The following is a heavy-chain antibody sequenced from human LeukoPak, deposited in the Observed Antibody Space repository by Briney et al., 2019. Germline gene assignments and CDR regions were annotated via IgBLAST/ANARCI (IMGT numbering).Heavy chain of an antibody. V-gene: IGHV4-4*02. D-gene: IGHD6-25*01. J-gene: IGHJ6*03. Sequence: SGTLSLTCAVSGGSISSSNWWSWVRQSPGKGLEWIGEIYHTGNTNYNPSLNSRVSISLDTSKNQFSLRLTSVTAADTAVYFCARDANGSDLHYYHMDVWGKGTTVTVSS. CDR2: IYHTGNT. CDR1: GGSISSSNW. CDR3: ARDANGSDLHYYHMDV.